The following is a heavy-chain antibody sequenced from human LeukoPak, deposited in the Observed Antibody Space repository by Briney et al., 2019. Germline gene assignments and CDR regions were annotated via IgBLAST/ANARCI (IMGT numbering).Heavy chain of an antibody. Sequence: SETLSLTCTVSGGSISSYYWSWIRQPPGKGLEWIGYIYYSGSTNYNPSLKSRVTIPVDTSKNQFSLKLSSVTAADTAVYYCARDQGVPSGGLDYWGQGTLVTVSS. CDR1: GGSISSYY. V-gene: IGHV4-59*01. D-gene: IGHD2-15*01. CDR2: IYYSGST. J-gene: IGHJ4*02. CDR3: ARDQGVPSGGLDY.